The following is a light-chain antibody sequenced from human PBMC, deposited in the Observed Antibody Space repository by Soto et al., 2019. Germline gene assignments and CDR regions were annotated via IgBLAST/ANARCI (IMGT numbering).Light chain of an antibody. Sequence: EIVLTQSPATLSLSPGERATLSCGASQSVTNSYLAWYQQKPGLTPRLLIYDASSRATGIPDRFSGSGSGTDFTLTISRLEPEDFAVYYCQQYARSPLTFGGGTKVEI. V-gene: IGKV3D-20*01. CDR2: DAS. CDR3: QQYARSPLT. CDR1: QSVTNSY. J-gene: IGKJ4*01.